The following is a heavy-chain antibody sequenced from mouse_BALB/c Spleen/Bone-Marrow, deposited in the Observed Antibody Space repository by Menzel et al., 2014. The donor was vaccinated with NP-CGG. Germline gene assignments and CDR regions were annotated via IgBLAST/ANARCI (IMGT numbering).Heavy chain of an antibody. CDR1: GYAFTSYN. CDR2: IDPYNGGT. J-gene: IGHJ3*01. V-gene: IGHV1S135*01. Sequence: EVQLVESGPELVKPGASAKVSCKASGYAFTSYNMYWVKQSHGKSLEWIGYIDPYNGGTTYNQKFKVKATLTVDKSSSTAYMHLNSLTSEDSAVYYCAREGYFAWFAYWGQGTLVTVSA. CDR3: AREGYFAWFAY.